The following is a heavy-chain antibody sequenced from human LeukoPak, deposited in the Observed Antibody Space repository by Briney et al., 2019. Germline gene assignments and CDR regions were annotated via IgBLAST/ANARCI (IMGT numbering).Heavy chain of an antibody. V-gene: IGHV4-61*01. CDR2: IYYSGST. D-gene: IGHD1-26*01. CDR1: GDSVSSGRNY. Sequence: SETLSLTCTVSGDSVSSGRNYWSWIRQPPGKGLEWIGYIYYSGSTNYNPSLKSRVTISVDTSKNQFSLRLSSVTAADTAVYYCARVGATPRYYNYYGMDVWGQGTTVTVSS. J-gene: IGHJ6*02. CDR3: ARVGATPRYYNYYGMDV.